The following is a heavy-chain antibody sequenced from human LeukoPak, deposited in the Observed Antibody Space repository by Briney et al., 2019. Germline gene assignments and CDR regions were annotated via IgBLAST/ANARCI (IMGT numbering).Heavy chain of an antibody. V-gene: IGHV1-8*01. CDR2: MNPNSGNT. CDR1: GYTFTSYD. D-gene: IGHD6-6*01. Sequence: GASVKVSCKASGYTFTSYDINWVRQATGQGLEWMGWMNPNSGNTGYAQKLQGRVTMTRNTSISTAYMELSSLRSEDTAVYYCARADSARDYYYYGMDVWGQGTTVTVSS. CDR3: ARADSARDYYYYGMDV. J-gene: IGHJ6*02.